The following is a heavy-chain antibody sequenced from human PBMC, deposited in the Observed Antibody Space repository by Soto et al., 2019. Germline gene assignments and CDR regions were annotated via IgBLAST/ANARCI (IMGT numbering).Heavy chain of an antibody. Sequence: GGSLRLSCAASGFTFSSYGMHWVRQAPGKGLEWVAVIWYDGSNKYYADSVKGRFTISRDNSKNTLYLQMNSLGAEDTAVYYCARDASTIAAATFDAFDIWGQGTMVTVSS. V-gene: IGHV3-33*01. CDR3: ARDASTIAAATFDAFDI. CDR2: IWYDGSNK. D-gene: IGHD6-13*01. J-gene: IGHJ3*02. CDR1: GFTFSSYG.